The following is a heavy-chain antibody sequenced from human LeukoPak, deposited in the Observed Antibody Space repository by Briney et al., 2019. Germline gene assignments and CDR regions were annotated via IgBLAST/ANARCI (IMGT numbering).Heavy chain of an antibody. D-gene: IGHD6-19*01. CDR3: ARSPKGRWLVRRTNDYMDV. Sequence: PGGTLRLSCAASGFTFTNYGMNWVRQAPGKGLEWVSSISSSSSYIYYADSVKGRFTISRDNAKNSLYLQMNSLRAEDTAVYYCARSPKGRWLVRRTNDYMDVWGKGTTVTVSS. J-gene: IGHJ6*03. V-gene: IGHV3-21*01. CDR2: ISSSSSYI. CDR1: GFTFTNYG.